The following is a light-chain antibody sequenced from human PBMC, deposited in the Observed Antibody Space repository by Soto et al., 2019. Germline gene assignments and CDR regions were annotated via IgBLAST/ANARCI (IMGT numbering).Light chain of an antibody. V-gene: IGKV3-15*01. CDR3: QPYKNRPL. J-gene: IGKJ5*01. CDR2: GAS. CDR1: QSISRS. Sequence: IVLTQYPGILSLSPGERASLSCGASQSISRSFLAWYQQKPGQAPRLLIYGASSRATGIPVRFSGSGFGTEFTLTISSLTSEDFAVYYCQPYKNRPLFGQGTRLEIK.